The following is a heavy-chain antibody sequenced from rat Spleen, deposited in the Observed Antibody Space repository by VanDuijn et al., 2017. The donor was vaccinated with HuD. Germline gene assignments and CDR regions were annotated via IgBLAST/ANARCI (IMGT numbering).Heavy chain of an antibody. D-gene: IGHD1-12*03. Sequence: EVQLVESGGGLVQPGRSLKLSCAASGFTFSNYGMHWISQAPTKGLEWVASISPRGGSTYYRDSVKGRFTISRDNAKRTLYLQRDSLRCEDTATYYCATGYYDGYYGVMDAWGQGASVTVSS. J-gene: IGHJ4*01. CDR2: ISPRGGST. V-gene: IGHV5-19*01. CDR3: ATGYYDGYYGVMDA. CDR1: GFTFSNYG.